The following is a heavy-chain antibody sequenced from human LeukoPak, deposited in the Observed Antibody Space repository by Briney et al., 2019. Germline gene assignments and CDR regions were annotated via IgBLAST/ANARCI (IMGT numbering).Heavy chain of an antibody. D-gene: IGHD2-2*01. J-gene: IGHJ6*04. CDR3: AREGDIVVVPAAPGDV. Sequence: GGSLRLSCAASGFTFSSYWMSWVRQAPGKGLEWVANIKQDGSEKYYVDSVKGRFTISRDNAKNSLYLQMNSLRAGDTAVYYCAREGDIVVVPAAPGDVWGKGTTVTVSS. V-gene: IGHV3-7*01. CDR2: IKQDGSEK. CDR1: GFTFSSYW.